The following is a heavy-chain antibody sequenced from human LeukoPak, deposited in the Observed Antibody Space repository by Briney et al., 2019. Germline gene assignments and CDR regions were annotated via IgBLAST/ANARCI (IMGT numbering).Heavy chain of an antibody. CDR2: ISYSGST. J-gene: IGHJ5*02. V-gene: IGHV4-59*12. Sequence: SETLSLTCTVSGGSISSYYWSWIRQPPGKELEWIGYISYSGSTNYNPSLKSRVTISVDKSKNQFSLKLSSVTAADTAVYYCARGLRYSNEVWFDPWGQGTLVTVSS. CDR1: GGSISSYY. CDR3: ARGLRYSNEVWFDP. D-gene: IGHD4-11*01.